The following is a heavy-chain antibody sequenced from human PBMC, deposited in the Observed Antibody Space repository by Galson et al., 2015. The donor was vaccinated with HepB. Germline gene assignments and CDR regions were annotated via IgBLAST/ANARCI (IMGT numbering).Heavy chain of an antibody. Sequence: TLSLTCTVSGGSISSGSYYWSWIRQPAGKGLEWIGRIYTSGSTNYNPSLKSRVTMSVDTSKNQFSLKLSSVTAADTAVYYCAREGYCSSTSCYLPKAYYYYYYMDVWGKGTTVTVSS. CDR2: IYTSGST. CDR1: GGSISSGSYY. J-gene: IGHJ6*03. D-gene: IGHD2-2*01. V-gene: IGHV4-61*02. CDR3: AREGYCSSTSCYLPKAYYYYYYMDV.